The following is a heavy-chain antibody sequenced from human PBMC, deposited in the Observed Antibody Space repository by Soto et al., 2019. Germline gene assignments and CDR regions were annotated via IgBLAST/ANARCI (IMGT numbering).Heavy chain of an antibody. CDR3: AKWSGFGDA. V-gene: IGHV3-23*01. J-gene: IGHJ5*02. Sequence: GGSLRLSCVASGFTLRSNSMAWVRQAPGKRLEWVSTISNGGASTFYADSVKGRFTISRDTSKNTLYLQMDSLRAEGAAVYFCAKWSGFGDAWGQGTLVTVSS. D-gene: IGHD3-10*01. CDR2: ISNGGAST. CDR1: GFTLRSNS.